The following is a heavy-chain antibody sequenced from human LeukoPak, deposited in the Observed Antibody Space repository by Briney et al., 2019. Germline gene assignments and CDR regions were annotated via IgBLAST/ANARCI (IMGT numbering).Heavy chain of an antibody. CDR1: GFTFGGYA. CDR2: IRSKAYGGTT. Sequence: PGGSLRLSCAASGFTFGGYAMSWVRQAPGKGLGWVCFIRSKAYGGTTEYAASVKGRLTISRDDPQSLAYLQMNSLKTEYTAVYYCTICLSAYCSSTSCYNCFDLWGQGPLVTVSS. CDR3: TICLSAYCSSTSCYNCFDL. D-gene: IGHD2-2*01. J-gene: IGHJ5*02. V-gene: IGHV3-49*04.